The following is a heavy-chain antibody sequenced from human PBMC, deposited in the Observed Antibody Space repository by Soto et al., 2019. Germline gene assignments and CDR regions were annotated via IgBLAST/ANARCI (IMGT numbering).Heavy chain of an antibody. CDR2: ISYDGSNK. J-gene: IGHJ4*02. Sequence: QVQLVESGGGVVQPGRYLKLSCAASGFTFSSYGMHWVRQAPGKGLEWVAVISYDGSNKYYADSVKGRFTISRDNSKNTLYLQMNSLRAEDTAVYYCAKDYVSCSGGSCHLIDYWGQGTLVTVSS. CDR3: AKDYVSCSGGSCHLIDY. CDR1: GFTFSSYG. D-gene: IGHD2-15*01. V-gene: IGHV3-30*18.